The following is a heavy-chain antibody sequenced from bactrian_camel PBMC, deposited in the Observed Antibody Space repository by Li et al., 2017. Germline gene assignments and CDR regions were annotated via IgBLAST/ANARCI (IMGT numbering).Heavy chain of an antibody. Sequence: DVQLVESGGGLVQPGGSLRLSCAASGFTASSRCMGWFRQAPGKEREGVAVTMYSGGGTRYAASVKGRFTISPGSAENTVYLQMNNLQPEDTDMYYCAAAMRCFYRFSAGDFDSWGQGTQVTVS. CDR1: GFTASSRC. V-gene: IGHV3S40*01. J-gene: IGHJ6*01. D-gene: IGHD1*01. CDR2: TMYSGGGT. CDR3: AAAMRCFYRFSAGDFDS.